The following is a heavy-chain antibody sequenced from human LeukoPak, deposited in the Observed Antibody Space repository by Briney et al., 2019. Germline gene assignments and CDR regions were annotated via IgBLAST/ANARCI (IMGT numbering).Heavy chain of an antibody. D-gene: IGHD1-26*01. J-gene: IGHJ3*02. V-gene: IGHV3-74*01. Sequence: GALRLSCAASGFTFSSYWMHWVRQAPGKGLVWVSRINTDGSSTSYADSVKGRFTTSRDNAKNTLYLQMNSLRAEDTAVYYCARDGSYYSSRAFDIWGQGTMVTVSS. CDR1: GFTFSSYW. CDR2: INTDGSST. CDR3: ARDGSYYSSRAFDI.